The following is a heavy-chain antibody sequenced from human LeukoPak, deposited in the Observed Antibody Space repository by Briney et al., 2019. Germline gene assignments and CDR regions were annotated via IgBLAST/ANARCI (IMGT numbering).Heavy chain of an antibody. CDR3: ARGGERYYYGSGSYLKMED. V-gene: IGHV3-21*04. CDR2: ISSSSSYI. Sequence: KPGGSLRLSFAASGFTFSSYWMSWVRQAPGKGLEWVSSISSSSSYIYYADSVKGRFTISRDNSKNTLYLQMNSLRAEDTAVYYCARGGERYYYGSGSYLKMEDWGQGTLVTVSS. D-gene: IGHD3-10*01. J-gene: IGHJ4*02. CDR1: GFTFSSYW.